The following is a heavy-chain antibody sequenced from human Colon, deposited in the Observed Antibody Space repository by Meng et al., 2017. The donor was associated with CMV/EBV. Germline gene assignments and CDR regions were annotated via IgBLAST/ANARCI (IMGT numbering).Heavy chain of an antibody. CDR2: ISSAGTTI. CDR3: ARALAVASP. D-gene: IGHD6-19*01. V-gene: IGHV3-48*03. CDR1: GFNFNRSE. J-gene: IGHJ4*02. Sequence: GESLKISCAASGFNFNRSEMNWVRQAPGKGPEWVSYISSAGTTIKYTDSVKGRFTISRDNAKSSLYLQMSSLRVEDPALYYCARALAVASPWGQGTLVTVSS.